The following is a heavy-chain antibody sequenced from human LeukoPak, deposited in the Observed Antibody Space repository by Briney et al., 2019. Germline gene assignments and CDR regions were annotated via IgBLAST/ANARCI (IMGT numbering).Heavy chain of an antibody. CDR3: AREGGYCSSTSCSIIGFDY. Sequence: GGSLRLSCAASGFTFSSYSMNWVRQAPGKGLEWVSSISSSSSYIYYADSVKGRFTISRDNSKNTLYLQMNSLRAEDTAVYYCAREGGYCSSTSCSIIGFDYWGQGTLVTVSS. CDR1: GFTFSSYS. CDR2: ISSSSSYI. J-gene: IGHJ4*02. V-gene: IGHV3-21*01. D-gene: IGHD2-2*03.